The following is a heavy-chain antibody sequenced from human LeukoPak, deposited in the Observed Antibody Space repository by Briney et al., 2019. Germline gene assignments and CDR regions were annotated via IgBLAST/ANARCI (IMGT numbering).Heavy chain of an antibody. V-gene: IGHV3-7*01. J-gene: IGHJ4*02. CDR3: ARDRGYSTFDY. Sequence: GGSLRLSCAASAFTFSNYWTSWVRQAPGKGLEWVANIKEDGSEINYVDSVKGRFTISRDNAKNSLYLQMNSLRVDDTAVYYCARDRGYSTFDYWGQGTLVTVSS. CDR1: AFTFSNYW. CDR2: IKEDGSEI. D-gene: IGHD4-23*01.